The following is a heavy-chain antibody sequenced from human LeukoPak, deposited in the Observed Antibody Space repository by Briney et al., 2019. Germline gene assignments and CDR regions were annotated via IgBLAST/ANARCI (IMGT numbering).Heavy chain of an antibody. D-gene: IGHD1-14*01. CDR1: GYTFTSYY. CDR3: ARDLIGINWFDP. Sequence: ASVKVSCKASGYTFTSYYMHWVRQAPGQGLEWMGWINPNSGGTNYAQKFQGRVTMTRDTSISTAYMELRSLRSDDTAVYYCARDLIGINWFDPWGQGTLVTISS. V-gene: IGHV1-2*02. J-gene: IGHJ5*02. CDR2: INPNSGGT.